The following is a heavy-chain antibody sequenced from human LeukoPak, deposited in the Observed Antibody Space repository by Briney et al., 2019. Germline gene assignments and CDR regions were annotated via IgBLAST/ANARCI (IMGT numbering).Heavy chain of an antibody. CDR3: AKTYDFWSGYPEDY. Sequence: PGGSLRLSCAASGFTFSSYAMSWVRQVPGKGLEWVSAISGSGGSTYYADSVKGRFTISRDNSKNTLYLQMNSLRAEDTAVYYCAKTYDFWSGYPEDYWGQGTLVTVSS. J-gene: IGHJ4*02. CDR1: GFTFSSYA. V-gene: IGHV3-23*01. D-gene: IGHD3-3*01. CDR2: ISGSGGST.